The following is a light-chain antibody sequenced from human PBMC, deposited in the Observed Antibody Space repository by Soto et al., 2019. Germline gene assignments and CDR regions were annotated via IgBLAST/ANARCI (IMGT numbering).Light chain of an antibody. CDR1: SSDVGAYNF. Sequence: QSVLTQPASVSGSPGLSITISCTGTSSDVGAYNFVSWYQQHPDKAPKLMIFDVSNRPSGVSNRFSGSKSGNTASLTISGLQSEDEDEYYCGSYTTSSNYVFXTGTKVTVL. CDR3: GSYTTSSNYV. J-gene: IGLJ1*01. CDR2: DVS. V-gene: IGLV2-14*03.